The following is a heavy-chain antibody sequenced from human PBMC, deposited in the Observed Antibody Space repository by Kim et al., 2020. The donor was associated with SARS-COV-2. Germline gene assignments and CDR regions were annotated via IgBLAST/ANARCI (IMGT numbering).Heavy chain of an antibody. Sequence: SETLSLTCAVSGGPFGGHFWTWIRRSPGEGLEWLGEIDDVGSTTSNAALRGRVTIFVDASKMQFSLRLTSVTAADTAVYYCARGRSPHVMSTGPAWFDP. CDR1: GGPFGGHF. J-gene: IGHJ5*02. CDR2: IDDVGST. D-gene: IGHD1-1*01. CDR3: ARGRSPHVMSTGPAWFDP. V-gene: IGHV4-34*01.